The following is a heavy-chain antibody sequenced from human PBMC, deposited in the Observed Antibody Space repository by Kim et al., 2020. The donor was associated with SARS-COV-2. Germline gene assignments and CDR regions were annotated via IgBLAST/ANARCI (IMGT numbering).Heavy chain of an antibody. D-gene: IGHD3-10*01. CDR1: GGSISSSYW. CDR3: ARLCGSGGGEATLDT. Sequence: SETLSLTCAVSGGSISSSYWWCWVRQPPGRGLEWIGVNYHSGTTNYNSSLKSRVTISVDKSKNLFSLQLSSVAAADTAVYCWARLCGSGGGEATLDTWG. CDR2: NYHSGTT. V-gene: IGHV4-4*01. J-gene: IGHJ6*03.